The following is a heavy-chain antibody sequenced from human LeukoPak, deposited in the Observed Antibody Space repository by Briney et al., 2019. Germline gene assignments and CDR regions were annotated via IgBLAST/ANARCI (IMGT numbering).Heavy chain of an antibody. Sequence: SQTLSLTCTVSGASISSGSYYWNWIRQPAGKGLEWIGRIFASGSTNYNPSLKSRVTISLDTSKNQLSLKLSSVTAADTAVYYCATGVHGITAAGDYYFDYWAREPWSPSPQ. D-gene: IGHD6-13*01. CDR3: ATGVHGITAAGDYYFDY. J-gene: IGHJ4*02. CDR1: GASISSGSYY. CDR2: IFASGST. V-gene: IGHV4-61*02.